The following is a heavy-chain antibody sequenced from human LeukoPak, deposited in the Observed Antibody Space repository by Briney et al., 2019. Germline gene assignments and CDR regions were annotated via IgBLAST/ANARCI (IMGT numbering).Heavy chain of an antibody. D-gene: IGHD2-2*01. CDR2: ISGSGGYI. CDR3: ARLDCSSTSCYAHGYYYFYGVDV. CDR1: GFTFSSYA. Sequence: GGSLGLSCAASGFTFSSYAMSWVRQVPGKGLEWVSTISGSGGYIYYADSVKGRFTISRDNSKNTLYLQMNSLRAEDTAVYYCARLDCSSTSCYAHGYYYFYGVDVWGKGTTVTVSS. V-gene: IGHV3-23*01. J-gene: IGHJ6*04.